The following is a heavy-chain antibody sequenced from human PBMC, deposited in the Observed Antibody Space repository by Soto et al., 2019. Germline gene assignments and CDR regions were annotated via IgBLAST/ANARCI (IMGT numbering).Heavy chain of an antibody. Sequence: ASVKVSCKASGYTFTGYYMHWVRQAPGQGLEWMGWINPNSGGTNYAQKFQGWVTMTRDTSISTAYMELSRLRVEDTAVYYCAKVGFPYSYGYLFYYWGQGTLVTVSS. CDR2: INPNSGGT. CDR3: AKVGFPYSYGYLFYY. J-gene: IGHJ4*02. V-gene: IGHV1-2*04. D-gene: IGHD5-18*01. CDR1: GYTFTGYY.